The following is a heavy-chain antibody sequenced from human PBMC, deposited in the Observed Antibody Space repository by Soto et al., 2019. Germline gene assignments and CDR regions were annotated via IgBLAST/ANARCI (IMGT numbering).Heavy chain of an antibody. J-gene: IGHJ4*02. Sequence: QVQLVQTGGGAVLPGRSLSLSCAASGFRFSDYGMHWVRQAPGKGLEWAAVISYDGNNKYYADSVKGRFTISRDNSKNTLYLQMEGLRLEDTAVYYCARGGRSGSSGYYNPSFDSWGQGTPVIVSS. V-gene: IGHV3-30*03. CDR3: ARGGRSGSSGYYNPSFDS. CDR1: GFRFSDYG. CDR2: ISYDGNNK. D-gene: IGHD3-22*01.